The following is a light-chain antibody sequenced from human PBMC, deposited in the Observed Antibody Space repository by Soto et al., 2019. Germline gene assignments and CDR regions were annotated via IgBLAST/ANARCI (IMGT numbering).Light chain of an antibody. J-gene: IGKJ1*01. CDR1: RSIINW. V-gene: IGKV1-5*03. CDR2: KAS. CDR3: QQYSDHWT. Sequence: DIPLTQSPSTLPASVGDRVTITCRASRSIINWLAWYQQKSGKGPKLLIYKASNLQTGVPSRFSGSGYGTEFTLTSSSLQPDDVATYYCQQYSDHWTFGQGTKVEIK.